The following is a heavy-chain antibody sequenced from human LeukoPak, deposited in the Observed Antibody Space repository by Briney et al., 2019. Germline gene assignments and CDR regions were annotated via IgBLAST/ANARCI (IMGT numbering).Heavy chain of an antibody. D-gene: IGHD3-3*01. CDR1: GFTFSSYW. J-gene: IGHJ6*02. CDR3: ARVQYYDFWSGYYTQTYYYYGMDV. Sequence: GGSLRLSCAASGFTFSSYWMHWVRQAPGKGLVWVSRINSDGSSTSYADSVKGRFTISRDNAKNTLYLQMNSLRAEDTAVYYCARVQYYDFWSGYYTQTYYYYGMDVWGQGTTVTVSS. CDR2: INSDGSST. V-gene: IGHV3-74*01.